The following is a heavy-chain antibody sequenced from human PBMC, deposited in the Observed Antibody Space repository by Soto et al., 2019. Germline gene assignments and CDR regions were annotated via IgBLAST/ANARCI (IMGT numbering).Heavy chain of an antibody. CDR1: GGTFSSYA. Sequence: SVKVSCKASGGTFSSYAISWVRQAPGQGLEWMGGIIPIFGTANYAQKFQGRVTITADESTSTAYMELSSLRSEDTAVYYCARATREYSGYDSDPHAVSLDYYYYGMDVWGQGTTVTVS. D-gene: IGHD5-12*01. J-gene: IGHJ6*02. CDR2: IIPIFGTA. CDR3: ARATREYSGYDSDPHAVSLDYYYYGMDV. V-gene: IGHV1-69*13.